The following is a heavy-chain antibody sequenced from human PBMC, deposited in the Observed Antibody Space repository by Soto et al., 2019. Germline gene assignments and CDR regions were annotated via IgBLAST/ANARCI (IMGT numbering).Heavy chain of an antibody. CDR1: GFTFSIYA. CDR3: AKSGHGSQDY. D-gene: IGHD6-13*01. J-gene: IGHJ4*02. V-gene: IGHV3-23*01. CDR2: ISGSGGST. Sequence: GGSLRLSCAASGFTFSIYAMSWVRQAPGKGLEWVSAISGSGGSTYYADSVKGRFTISRDNSKNTPYLQMNSLRAEDTAVYYCAKSGHGSQDYWGQGTVVTVSS.